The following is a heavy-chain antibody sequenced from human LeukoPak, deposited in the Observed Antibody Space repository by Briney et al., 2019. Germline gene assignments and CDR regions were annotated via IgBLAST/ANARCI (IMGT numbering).Heavy chain of an antibody. V-gene: IGHV1-69*06. D-gene: IGHD3-22*01. CDR3: TSVLYYYDSSGYYNDLFDY. CDR2: IIPIFGTA. Sequence: ASVKVSCKASGGTFSSYAISWVRQAPGQGLEWMGGIIPIFGTANYAQKFQGRVTITADKSTSTAYMELSSLRSEDTAVYYCTSVLYYYDSSGYYNDLFDYWGQGTLVTVSS. J-gene: IGHJ4*02. CDR1: GGTFSSYA.